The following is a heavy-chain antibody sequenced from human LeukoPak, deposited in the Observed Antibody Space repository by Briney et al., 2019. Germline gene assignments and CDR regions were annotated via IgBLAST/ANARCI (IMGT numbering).Heavy chain of an antibody. D-gene: IGHD4-17*01. V-gene: IGHV4-39*01. CDR3: ARLAGDYGANYFDY. CDR2: IFYSGTT. Sequence: SETLSLTCTVSGGSISGSRHYWGWIGQPPEKGLEWIGTIFYSGTTYYNPSLKSRVTVSVDTSKNQFSLKLSSVTAADTAVYFCARLAGDYGANYFDYWGQGTLATVSS. J-gene: IGHJ4*02. CDR1: GGSISGSRHY.